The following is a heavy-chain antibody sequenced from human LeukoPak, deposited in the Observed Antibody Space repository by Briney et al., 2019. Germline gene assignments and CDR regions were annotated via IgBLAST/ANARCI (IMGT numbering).Heavy chain of an antibody. CDR3: AGSLAYCGGDCRLGDY. V-gene: IGHV3-66*01. CDR2: INTVGTT. J-gene: IGHJ4*02. D-gene: IGHD2-21*02. Sequence: GGSLRLSCAASGFTFSSYWMHWVRQAPGKGLVWVSVINTVGTTYYADSVRGRFTISRDNPKNTLYLQMNSLRVEDTAVYYCAGSLAYCGGDCRLGDYWGQGTLVTVSS. CDR1: GFTFSSYW.